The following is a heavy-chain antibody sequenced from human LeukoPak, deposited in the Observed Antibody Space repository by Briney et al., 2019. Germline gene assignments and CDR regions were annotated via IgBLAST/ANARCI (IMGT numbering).Heavy chain of an antibody. V-gene: IGHV3-21*01. CDR1: GLTFSTSG. CDR2: IGPTGSDR. D-gene: IGHD2-2*02. J-gene: IGHJ3*02. Sequence: PGGSLRLSCTASGLTFSTSGFNWVRQAPGKGLEWVASIGPTGSDRYHADSIKGRFTISRDNAKNSLYLQMNSLRAEDTAVYCCARPVPAAISPDAFDIWGQGTMVTVSS. CDR3: ARPVPAAISPDAFDI.